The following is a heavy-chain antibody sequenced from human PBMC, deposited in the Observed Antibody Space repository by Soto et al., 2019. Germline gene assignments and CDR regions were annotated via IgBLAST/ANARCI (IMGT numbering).Heavy chain of an antibody. J-gene: IGHJ5*02. D-gene: IGHD2-2*01. CDR1: GFTLSTYA. Sequence: GGSLRLSCAASGFTLSTYAISWVRQAPGKGLEWISSIGDGDSGDTTAYADSVKGRFTVSRDYPKNTIYLQMNSSVTAADTAVHYCARVGPDCNSVSCIRGRWFDPWGQGTLVTVSS. CDR2: IGDGDSGDTT. CDR3: ARVGPDCNSVSCIRGRWFDP. V-gene: IGHV3-23*01.